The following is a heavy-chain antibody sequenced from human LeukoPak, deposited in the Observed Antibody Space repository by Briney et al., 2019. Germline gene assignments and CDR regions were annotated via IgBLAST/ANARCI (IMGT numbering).Heavy chain of an antibody. CDR3: ASHRRYTTGSEEFDY. CDR2: IYYSGNT. Sequence: SETLSLTCTVSGGPISSSDYYGAWIRQPPGKGLEWIGSIYYSGNTYYHPSLKSRVTISVDTSKNQFSLKLSSVTAADTAVYYCASHRRYTTGSEEFDYWGQGALVTVSS. V-gene: IGHV4-39*01. CDR1: GGPISSSDYY. J-gene: IGHJ4*02. D-gene: IGHD2/OR15-2a*01.